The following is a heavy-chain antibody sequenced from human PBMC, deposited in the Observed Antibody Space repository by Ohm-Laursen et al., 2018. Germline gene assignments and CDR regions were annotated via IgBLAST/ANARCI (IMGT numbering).Heavy chain of an antibody. CDR2: ISVSGGTT. Sequence: GSLRLSCAASGFTFSSYAMSWVRQAPGKGLEWVPFISVSGGTTYYRDSVKGRFTISRDNSKNSLYLQMNTLRVDDTAVYYCATFYNHAGSGWGRPCDHWGQGTLVTVSA. CDR1: GFTFSSYA. CDR3: ATFYNHAGSGWGRPCDH. V-gene: IGHV3-23*01. J-gene: IGHJ4*02. D-gene: IGHD3-22*01.